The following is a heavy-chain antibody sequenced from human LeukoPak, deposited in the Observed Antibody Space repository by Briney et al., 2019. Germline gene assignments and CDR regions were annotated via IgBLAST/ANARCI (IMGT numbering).Heavy chain of an antibody. CDR1: GFTVISNY. D-gene: IGHD3-16*01. Sequence: SGGSLRLSCAASGFTVISNYMSWVRQAPGKGLEWVSVMHSGGSTYYADSVKGRFTISRDNSKNTLYLQMNSLRAEDTAVYYCARGLWASPADWGQGTLVTVSS. J-gene: IGHJ4*02. CDR2: MHSGGST. V-gene: IGHV3-53*01. CDR3: ARGLWASPAD.